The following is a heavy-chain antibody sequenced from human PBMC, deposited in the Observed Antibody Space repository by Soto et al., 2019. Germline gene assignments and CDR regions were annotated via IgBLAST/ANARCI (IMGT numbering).Heavy chain of an antibody. CDR2: VIPIFGTA. Sequence: SVKVSCKASGGTFSSYAISWVRQAPGQGLEWMGGVIPIFGTANYAQKFQGRVTITADESTSTAYMELSSLRSEDTAVYYCARSGPVAVDIVVVPAAYYYGMDVWGQGTTVTVSS. CDR3: ARSGPVAVDIVVVPAAYYYGMDV. D-gene: IGHD2-2*01. V-gene: IGHV1-69*13. CDR1: GGTFSSYA. J-gene: IGHJ6*02.